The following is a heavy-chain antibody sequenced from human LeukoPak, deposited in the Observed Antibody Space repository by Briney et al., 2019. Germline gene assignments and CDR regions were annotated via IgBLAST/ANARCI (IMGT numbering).Heavy chain of an antibody. CDR1: GFTFSSYE. D-gene: IGHD3-22*01. CDR3: ARDPYDSSGYYYRWFDP. CDR2: ISSSGSTI. J-gene: IGHJ5*02. V-gene: IGHV3-48*03. Sequence: GGSLRLSCAASGFTFSSYEMNWVRQAPGKGLEWVSYISSSGSTIYYADSVKGRFTISRDNAKNSLYLQMNSLRAEDTAVYYCARDPYDSSGYYYRWFDPWGQGTLVTVSS.